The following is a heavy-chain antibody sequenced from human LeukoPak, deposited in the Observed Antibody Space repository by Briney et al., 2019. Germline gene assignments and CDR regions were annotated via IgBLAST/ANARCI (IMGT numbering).Heavy chain of an antibody. J-gene: IGHJ4*02. CDR2: ISSSGSTI. CDR3: ARDTTSGYYDY. V-gene: IGHV3-48*03. D-gene: IGHD3-22*01. CDR1: GCTFSSYE. Sequence: GGSLRLPCAASGCTFSSYEMNWVRQAPGKGLEWVSYISSSGSTIYYADSVKGRFTISRDNAKNLLYLQMNSLRAEDTAVYYCARDTTSGYYDYWGQGTLVTVSS.